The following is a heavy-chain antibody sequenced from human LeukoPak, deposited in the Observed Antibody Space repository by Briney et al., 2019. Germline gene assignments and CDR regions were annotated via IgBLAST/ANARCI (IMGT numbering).Heavy chain of an antibody. D-gene: IGHD2-15*01. CDR2: IIPILGIA. J-gene: IGHJ6*02. V-gene: IGHV1-69*04. Sequence: SVKVSCKASGGTFSSYAISWVRQAPGQGHEWMGRIIPILGIANYAQKFQGRVTITADKSTSTAYMELSSLRSEDTAVYYCARDCSGGSCYSGYYYGMDVWGQGTTVTVSS. CDR1: GGTFSSYA. CDR3: ARDCSGGSCYSGYYYGMDV.